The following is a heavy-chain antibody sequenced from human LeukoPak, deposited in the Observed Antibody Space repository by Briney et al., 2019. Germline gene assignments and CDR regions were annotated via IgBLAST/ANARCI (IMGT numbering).Heavy chain of an antibody. CDR2: ISYDGSNK. CDR1: GFTFSSYG. Sequence: GGSLRLSCAASGFTFSSYGMHWVRQAPGKGLEWVAVISYDGSNKYSADSVKGRFTISRDNSKNTLYLQMNSLRAEDTAVYFCARADCSTTSCYSLDYWGQGTLVTVSS. CDR3: ARADCSTTSCYSLDY. V-gene: IGHV3-30*03. D-gene: IGHD2-2*01. J-gene: IGHJ4*02.